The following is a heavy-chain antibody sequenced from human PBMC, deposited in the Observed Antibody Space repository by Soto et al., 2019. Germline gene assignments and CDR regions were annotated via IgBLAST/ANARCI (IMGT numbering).Heavy chain of an antibody. Sequence: QVQLVQNGAEVKMPGASVKVSCRASGYTFTNYYIHWVRQAPGQGLEWMAIINPMSGSTNYAQNFQGRVTLTMDTSTTTVYMDLSSLRLEDTAVYFCGRDLLAGDFWGQGTLVTVSS. D-gene: IGHD3-10*01. V-gene: IGHV1-46*01. J-gene: IGHJ4*02. CDR1: GYTFTNYY. CDR3: GRDLLAGDF. CDR2: INPMSGST.